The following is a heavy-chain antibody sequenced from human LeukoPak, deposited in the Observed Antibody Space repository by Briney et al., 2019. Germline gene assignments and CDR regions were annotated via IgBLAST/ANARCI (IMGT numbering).Heavy chain of an antibody. D-gene: IGHD3-9*01. CDR2: ISAYNGNT. J-gene: IGHJ4*02. CDR3: ARVYYDILTGYYADY. Sequence: ASVKVSCKASGYTFTSYGISWVRQAPGQGLEWMGWISAYNGNTNYAQKLQGRVTMTTDTSTSTAYMELRSLRSDGTAVYYCARVYYDILTGYYADYWGQGTLVTVSS. CDR1: GYTFTSYG. V-gene: IGHV1-18*01.